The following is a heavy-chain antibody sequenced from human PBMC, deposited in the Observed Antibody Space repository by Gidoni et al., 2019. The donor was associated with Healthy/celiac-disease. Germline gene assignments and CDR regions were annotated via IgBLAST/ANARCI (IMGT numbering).Heavy chain of an antibody. CDR2: IYYSGST. J-gene: IGHJ5*02. CDR1: GGSISSSSYY. CDR3: ARHGVGSSSSDWFDP. V-gene: IGHV4-39*01. D-gene: IGHD6-6*01. Sequence: QLQLQESGPGLVKPSETLSLTCTVSGGSISSSSYYWGWTRQPPGKGLEWIGSIYYSGSTYYNPSLKSRVTISVDTSKNQFSLKLSSVTAADTAVYYCARHGVGSSSSDWFDPWGQGTLVTVSS.